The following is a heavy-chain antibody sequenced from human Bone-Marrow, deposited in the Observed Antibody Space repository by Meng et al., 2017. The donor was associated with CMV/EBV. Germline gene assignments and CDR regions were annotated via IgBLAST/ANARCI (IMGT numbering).Heavy chain of an antibody. D-gene: IGHD6-13*01. CDR1: RVSISSSSYY. J-gene: IGHJ4*02. CDR3: ARDPPVPTAGGFDY. V-gene: IGHV4-39*07. Sequence: LQCQGPAPGLVEPSEPLSLPGTFLRVSISSSSYYWGWIRQPPGKGLEWIGSIYYSGSTYYNPSLKSRVTISVDTSKNQFSLKLSSVTAADTAVYYCARDPPVPTAGGFDYWGQGTLVTVSS. CDR2: IYYSGST.